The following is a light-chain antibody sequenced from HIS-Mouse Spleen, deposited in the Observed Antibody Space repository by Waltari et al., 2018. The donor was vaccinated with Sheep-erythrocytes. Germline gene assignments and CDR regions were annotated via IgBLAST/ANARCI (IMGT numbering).Light chain of an antibody. CDR2: QDS. Sequence: SYELTQPPAVSVSPGQTASITCSGDNVGDKYACWYQQKPGQSPVLVIYQDSQRPQGFPERLSGANSGNTASLTISGTQAMDEADYYCQAWDSSTAVVFGGGTKLTVL. CDR1: NVGDKY. CDR3: QAWDSSTAVV. J-gene: IGLJ2*01. V-gene: IGLV3-1*01.